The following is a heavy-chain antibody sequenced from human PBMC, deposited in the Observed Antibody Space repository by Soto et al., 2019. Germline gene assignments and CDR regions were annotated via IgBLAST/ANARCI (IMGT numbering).Heavy chain of an antibody. CDR1: GASLSIGSYD. D-gene: IGHD2-8*02. J-gene: IGHJ4*02. Sequence: SETLCLTCTVSGASLSIGSYDWSWIRQPPGKGLEWIGYFYYTGTTKYNPSLESRVTISADTSKNQFSLNLTSVTAADTAVYYCARISYWVKDYWGQGAMVTVSS. V-gene: IGHV4-61*01. CDR3: ARISYWVKDY. CDR2: FYYTGTT.